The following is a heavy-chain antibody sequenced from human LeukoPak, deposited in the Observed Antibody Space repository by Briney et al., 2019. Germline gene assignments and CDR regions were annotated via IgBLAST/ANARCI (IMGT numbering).Heavy chain of an antibody. D-gene: IGHD3-10*01. J-gene: IGHJ2*01. CDR2: IIPIFGTA. Sequence: GASVKVSCKASGGTFSSYAISWVRQAPGQGLEWMGGIIPIFGTANYAQKFQGRVTITADESTSTAYMELSSLRSEDTAVYYCARDFYGSGSHRYFDLWGRGTLVTVSS. CDR1: GGTFSSYA. CDR3: ARDFYGSGSHRYFDL. V-gene: IGHV1-69*13.